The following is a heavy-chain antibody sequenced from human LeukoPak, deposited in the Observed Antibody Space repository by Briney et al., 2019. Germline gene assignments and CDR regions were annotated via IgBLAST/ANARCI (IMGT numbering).Heavy chain of an antibody. J-gene: IGHJ4*02. Sequence: SETLSLTCAVSGASITSFHWTWFRQPAGRGLEWIGLIYTSGSTLYNPSLQSRVAMSVDVTRNQLSLKLSYVTAADAATYYCARKDGDYWGQGTLVTVSS. CDR3: ARKDGDY. D-gene: IGHD6-6*01. CDR2: IYTSGST. V-gene: IGHV4-4*07. CDR1: GASITSFH.